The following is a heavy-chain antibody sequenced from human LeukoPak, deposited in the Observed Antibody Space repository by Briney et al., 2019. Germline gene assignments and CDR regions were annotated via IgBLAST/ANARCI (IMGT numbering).Heavy chain of an antibody. V-gene: IGHV4-59*08. J-gene: IGHJ4*02. CDR3: ARAYSSSFPFDY. CDR2: IYYSGST. Sequence: SETQSLTCTVSGGSISSYYWSWIRQSPGKGLEWIGYIYYSGSTNYNPSLESRLTISVDTSKNQFSLKLSSVTAADTAVYYCARAYSSSFPFDYWGQGTLVTVSS. CDR1: GGSISSYY. D-gene: IGHD6-13*01.